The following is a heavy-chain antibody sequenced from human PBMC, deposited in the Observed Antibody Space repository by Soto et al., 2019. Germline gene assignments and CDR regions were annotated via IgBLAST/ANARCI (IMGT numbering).Heavy chain of an antibody. J-gene: IGHJ1*01. D-gene: IGHD2-15*01. CDR1: CFTFTSAW. Sequence: PWGSLRLSCAPSCFTFTSAWMNWFRQAPGKGLEWVGRIKSQVDGGTTDYAAPVKGRFTISRDDSKNTLYLQMNSLKTEDTAVYYCTTGPTRQRYCSGGSCYWHWGQGTLVTVSS. CDR2: IKSQVDGGTT. CDR3: TTGPTRQRYCSGGSCYWH. V-gene: IGHV3-15*07.